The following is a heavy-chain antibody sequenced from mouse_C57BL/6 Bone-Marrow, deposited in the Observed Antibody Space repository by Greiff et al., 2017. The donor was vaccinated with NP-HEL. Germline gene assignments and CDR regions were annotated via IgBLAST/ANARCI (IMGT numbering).Heavy chain of an antibody. CDR2: IWGVGST. CDR1: GFSLTSYG. CDR3: ASPYYGTPFAY. Sequence: QVQLKQSGPGLVAPSQSLSITCTVSGFSLTSYGVDWVRQSPGKGLEWLGVIWGVGSTNYNSALKSRLSISKDNSKSQVFLKMNSLQTDDTAMYYCASPYYGTPFAYWGQGTLVTVSA. J-gene: IGHJ3*01. V-gene: IGHV2-6*01. D-gene: IGHD1-1*01.